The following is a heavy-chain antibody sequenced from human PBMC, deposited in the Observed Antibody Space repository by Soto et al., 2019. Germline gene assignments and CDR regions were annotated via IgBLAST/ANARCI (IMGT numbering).Heavy chain of an antibody. J-gene: IGHJ6*02. CDR1: GGSISSSNW. D-gene: IGHD3-3*01. CDR2: IYHSGST. CDR3: ARESITIFGVVIRHPTYYGMDV. Sequence: KSSETLSLTCAVSGGSISSSNWWSWVRQPPGKGLEWIGEIYHSGSTNYNPSLKSRVTISVDKSKNQFSLKLSSATAADTAVYYCARESITIFGVVIRHPTYYGMDVWGQGTTVTVSS. V-gene: IGHV4-4*02.